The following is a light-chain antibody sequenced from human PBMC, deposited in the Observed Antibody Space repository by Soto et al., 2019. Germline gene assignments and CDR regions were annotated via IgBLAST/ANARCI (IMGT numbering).Light chain of an antibody. CDR2: GDT. CDR3: CSYAGRMTFLYL. V-gene: IGLV2-23*02. J-gene: IGLJ1*01. CDR1: TYDIGSYSL. Sequence: QSALTQPASVSGSPGQSITISCTGTTYDIGSYSLVSWYQHHPGKAPRLLIYGDTKRPSGISNRLSASKSGNTASLTISGLQAEDEADYYCCSYAGRMTFLYLFGTGTKLTVL.